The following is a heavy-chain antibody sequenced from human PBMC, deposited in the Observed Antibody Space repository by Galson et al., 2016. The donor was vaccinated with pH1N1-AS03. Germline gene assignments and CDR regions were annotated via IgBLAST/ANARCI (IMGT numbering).Heavy chain of an antibody. CDR1: GFTLTNHP. CDR2: LSYDDTYK. D-gene: IGHD3/OR15-3a*01. J-gene: IGHJ3*02. CDR3: ARGLQKPSQLWLLAPFDI. V-gene: IGHV3-30*14. Sequence: RLSCAASGFTLTNHPLHWVRQAPGKGLEWVAVLSYDDTYKYYAESVKGRFSIFRDMSDNTLYLQMGSLRPEDTAIYFCARGLQKPSQLWLLAPFDIWGQGTMVSVSS.